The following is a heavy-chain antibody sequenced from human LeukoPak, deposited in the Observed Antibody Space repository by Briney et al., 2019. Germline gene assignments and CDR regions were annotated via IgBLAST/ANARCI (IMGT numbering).Heavy chain of an antibody. CDR1: GGSISSSSYC. D-gene: IGHD1-7*01. V-gene: IGHV4-39*02. CDR2: IYYSGTT. J-gene: IGHJ3*02. CDR3: ARNTFNWNSFDI. Sequence: SETLSLTCTVSGGSISSSSYCWGWIRQPPGKGLEWIGSIYYSGTTYYNPSLKSRVTISVHTSKNHFSLKLSSVTAADTAVYYCARNTFNWNSFDIWGQGTMVTVSS.